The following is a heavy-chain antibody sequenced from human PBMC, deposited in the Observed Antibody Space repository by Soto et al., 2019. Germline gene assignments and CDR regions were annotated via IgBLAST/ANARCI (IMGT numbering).Heavy chain of an antibody. CDR3: AKLGGSQNDFTRFDS. CDR1: GFTFTAFG. V-gene: IGHV3-30*18. CDR2: LSYNGNKK. J-gene: IGHJ4*02. Sequence: PGGSLRLSCAASGFTFTAFGMHWVRQAPGKGLEWVAGLSYNGNKKYYGDSVKGRFTISRDNSKKILYLEMNSLRKEDSALYFCAKLGGSQNDFTRFDSWGQGSLVTVSS. D-gene: IGHD1-1*01.